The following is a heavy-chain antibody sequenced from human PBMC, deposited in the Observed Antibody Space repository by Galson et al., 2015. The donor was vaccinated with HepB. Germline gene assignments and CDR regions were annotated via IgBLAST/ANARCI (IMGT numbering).Heavy chain of an antibody. D-gene: IGHD1-26*01. J-gene: IGHJ4*02. Sequence: SLRLSCAASGFTFTSYGMHWVRQAPGKGLEWVAVISYDGTYKYYADSVKGRVTISRDNSKNTLYLQMNSLRAEDTAVYYCAKGGWVQVCSHFDYWGQGTLVTVSS. CDR2: ISYDGTYK. CDR1: GFTFTSYG. V-gene: IGHV3-30*18. CDR3: AKGGWVQVCSHFDY.